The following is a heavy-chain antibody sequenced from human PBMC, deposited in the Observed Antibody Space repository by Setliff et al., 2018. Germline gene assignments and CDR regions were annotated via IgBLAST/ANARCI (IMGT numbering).Heavy chain of an antibody. CDR1: GYSISSGYY. CDR2: IYHSGST. D-gene: IGHD3-10*01. CDR3: ARTSGSGSSLLPNFSDP. V-gene: IGHV4-38-2*01. J-gene: IGHJ5*02. Sequence: SETLSLTCAVSGYSISSGYYWGWIRQPPGKGLEWIGIIYHSGSTYYNPSLKSRVTISVDTSKNQFSLKLSSVTAADTAVYYCARTSGSGSSLLPNFSDPWGQGTLVTV.